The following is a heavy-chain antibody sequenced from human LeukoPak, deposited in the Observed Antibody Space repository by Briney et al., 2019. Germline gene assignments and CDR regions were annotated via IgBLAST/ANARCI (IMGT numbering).Heavy chain of an antibody. CDR3: VREASTSYYDSSGYYRQTETFDV. Sequence: PSETLSLTCAVSGDSVSSDSYYWHWIRRSPGKGLEWVGFVYYSGRTKHNPSLKSRVAMSIDTSKNQVSLRLRSVTAADTAMYFCVREASTSYYDSSGYYRQTETFDVWGLGTMVTVSS. CDR1: GDSVSSDSYY. J-gene: IGHJ3*01. V-gene: IGHV4-61*01. D-gene: IGHD3-22*01. CDR2: VYYSGRT.